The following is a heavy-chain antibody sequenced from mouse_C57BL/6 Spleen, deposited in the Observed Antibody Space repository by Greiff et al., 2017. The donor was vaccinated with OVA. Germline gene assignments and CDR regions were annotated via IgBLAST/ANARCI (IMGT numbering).Heavy chain of an antibody. Sequence: VKVVESGPGLVAPSQSLSITCTVSGFSLTSYGVHWVRQPPGKGLEWLVVIWSDGSTTYNSALKYRLSISNDNSKSQMFLKMNNLQTDETAMYYCARHPYDSYGAMDYWGQGTSVTVSS. V-gene: IGHV2-6-1*01. CDR3: ARHPYDSYGAMDY. J-gene: IGHJ4*01. D-gene: IGHD2-3*01. CDR2: IWSDGST. CDR1: GFSLTSYG.